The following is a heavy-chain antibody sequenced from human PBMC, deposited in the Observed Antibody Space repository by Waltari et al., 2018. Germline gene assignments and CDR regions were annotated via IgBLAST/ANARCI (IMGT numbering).Heavy chain of an antibody. D-gene: IGHD2-2*02. J-gene: IGHJ5*02. V-gene: IGHV4-59*01. CDR3: ARESGYCSSTSCYTLGWFDP. Sequence: QVQLQESGPGLVKTSETLSLTCTVSGGSISSYYWSWIRQPPGKGLEWIGYIYYSGSTNYNPSLKSRVTISVDTSKNQFSLKLSSVTAADTAVYYCARESGYCSSTSCYTLGWFDPWGQGTLVTVSS. CDR1: GGSISSYY. CDR2: IYYSGST.